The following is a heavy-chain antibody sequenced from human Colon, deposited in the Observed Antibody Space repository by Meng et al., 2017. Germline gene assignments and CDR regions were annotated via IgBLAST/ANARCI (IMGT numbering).Heavy chain of an antibody. D-gene: IGHD3/OR15-3a*01. CDR1: GFTFSDYY. J-gene: IGHJ4*02. CDR2: ISSSGKNI. Sequence: GESLKISCAASGFTFSDYYMTWIRQAPGKGLEWVSHISSSGKNIDYADSVKGRFTISRDNANNSLYLQMDSLTADDTAIYYCARDHGTGLDYWGQGALVTRLL. CDR3: ARDHGTGLDY. V-gene: IGHV3-11*01.